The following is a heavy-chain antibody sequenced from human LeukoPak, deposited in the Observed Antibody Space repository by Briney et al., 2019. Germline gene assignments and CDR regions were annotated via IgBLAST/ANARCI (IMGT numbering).Heavy chain of an antibody. J-gene: IGHJ4*02. D-gene: IGHD5-18*01. V-gene: IGHV4-4*02. CDR3: ARDRGGYTYSHDY. CDR1: GGSISSNNW. CDR2: IYHDGST. Sequence: SETLSLTCAVSGGSISSNNWWIWVRQSPEKGLEWIGEIYHDGSTNYNPSLKSRVTISMDKSKNQLSLKLNFVTAADMAVYYCARDRGGYTYSHDYWGQGTLVTVSS.